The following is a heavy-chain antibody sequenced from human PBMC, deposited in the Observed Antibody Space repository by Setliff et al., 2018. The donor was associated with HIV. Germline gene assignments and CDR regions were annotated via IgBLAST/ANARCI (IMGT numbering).Heavy chain of an antibody. J-gene: IGHJ3*02. CDR3: ATPHREREDDAFDI. CDR1: GFSIGNFYY. D-gene: IGHD1-1*01. V-gene: IGHV4-38-2*02. CDR2: MYPNGRT. Sequence: ETLSLTCNVSGFSIGNFYYWGWVRQPPGKGLEWVGSMYPNGRTYYNPSVKSRVTISVDTSKNQFFLKLSSVTAADTAMYYCATPHREREDDAFDIWGQGTKVTVS.